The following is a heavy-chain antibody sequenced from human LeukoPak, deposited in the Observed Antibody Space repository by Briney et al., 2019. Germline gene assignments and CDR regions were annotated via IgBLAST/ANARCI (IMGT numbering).Heavy chain of an antibody. D-gene: IGHD3-10*01. CDR2: INPSGGST. V-gene: IGHV1-46*01. Sequence: ASVKVSCKVSGCTLTELSMHWVRQAPGQGLEWMGIINPSGGSTSYAQKFQGRVTMTRDMSTSTVYMELSSLRSEDTAVYYCARERGVDGSGLEYYYYYMDVWGKGTTVTVSS. J-gene: IGHJ6*03. CDR1: GCTLTELS. CDR3: ARERGVDGSGLEYYYYYMDV.